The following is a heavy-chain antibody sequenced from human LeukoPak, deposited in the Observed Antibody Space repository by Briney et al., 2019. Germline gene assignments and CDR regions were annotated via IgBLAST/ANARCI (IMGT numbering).Heavy chain of an antibody. V-gene: IGHV3-23*01. CDR1: GFTFRSYA. D-gene: IGHD2-2*03. Sequence: GGSLRLSCAASGFTFRSYAMSWVRQAPGKGLEWVSTISDSGGSTYYADSVKGRFTISRDNSKNTLYLQMNSLRAEDTAVYYCARGALDLVVVPAADDAFDIWGQGTMVTVSS. J-gene: IGHJ3*02. CDR3: ARGALDLVVVPAADDAFDI. CDR2: ISDSGGST.